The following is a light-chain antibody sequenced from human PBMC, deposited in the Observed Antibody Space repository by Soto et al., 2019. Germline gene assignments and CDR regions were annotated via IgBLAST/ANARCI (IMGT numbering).Light chain of an antibody. CDR2: AAS. V-gene: IGKV1D-12*01. J-gene: IGKJ4*01. CDR3: QQANSFPFT. Sequence: DIQMTQSPSSVSASVGDRVTITCRASQGLSSWLGWYQQKPGKAPKLLIYAASSLQSGVRSRFSGSGSGTDFTLTTSSLQPEDFATYYCQQANSFPFTFGGGTKVEIK. CDR1: QGLSSW.